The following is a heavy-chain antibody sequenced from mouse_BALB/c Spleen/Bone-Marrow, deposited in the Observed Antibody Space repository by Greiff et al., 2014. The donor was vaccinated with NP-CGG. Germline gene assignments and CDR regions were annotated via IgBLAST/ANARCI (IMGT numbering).Heavy chain of an antibody. CDR2: IYPGGGYT. D-gene: IGHD1-1*01. J-gene: IGHJ3*01. CDR1: GYTFTNYW. V-gene: IGHV1-63*02. Sequence: VQRVESGAELVRPGTSVKISCKASGYTFTNYWLGWVKQRPGHGLEWIGDIYPGGGYTNYNEKFKGKATLTADTSSSTAYMQLSSLTSEDSAVYFCARGRDYGSSAWFAYWGQGTLVTVSA. CDR3: ARGRDYGSSAWFAY.